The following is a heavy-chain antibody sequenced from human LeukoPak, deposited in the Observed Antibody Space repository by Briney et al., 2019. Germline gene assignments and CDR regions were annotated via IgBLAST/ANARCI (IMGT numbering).Heavy chain of an antibody. Sequence: ASVKVSCKASGYTFTSYYMHWVRQAPGQGLEWMGIINPSGGSTNYAQKFQGRVTMTRDTSISTAYMELSRLRSDDTAVYYCVSGGAVAGTIDYWGQGTLVTVSS. D-gene: IGHD6-19*01. CDR1: GYTFTSYY. CDR3: VSGGAVAGTIDY. V-gene: IGHV1-2*02. J-gene: IGHJ4*02. CDR2: INPSGGST.